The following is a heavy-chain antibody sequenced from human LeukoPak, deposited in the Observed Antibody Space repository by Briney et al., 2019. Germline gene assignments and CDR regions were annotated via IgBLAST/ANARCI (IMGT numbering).Heavy chain of an antibody. Sequence: SETLSLTCTASGGSISSFTYYWGWIRQPPGKGLEWIGNVHYRGATSYNPSLRSRLTISRDTSLNQFSLTLSSVTAADTAVYYCARVGGAIGYWGQGTLVTVSS. D-gene: IGHD3-16*01. CDR2: VHYRGAT. V-gene: IGHV4-39*01. J-gene: IGHJ4*02. CDR3: ARVGGAIGY. CDR1: GGSISSFTYY.